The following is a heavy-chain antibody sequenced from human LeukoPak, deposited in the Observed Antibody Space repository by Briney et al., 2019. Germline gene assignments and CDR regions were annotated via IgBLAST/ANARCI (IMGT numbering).Heavy chain of an antibody. CDR3: ARVRIRGGYYFDY. CDR1: GFTFSSYW. V-gene: IGHV3-7*01. Sequence: PGGSLRLSCAASGFTFSSYWMSWVRQAPGKGLEWVANIKQDGSEKYYVDSVKGRFTISRDNAKNSLYLQMNSLRAEDTAVYYCARVRIRGGYYFDYWGQGTLVTVSS. CDR2: IKQDGSEK. D-gene: IGHD2-15*01. J-gene: IGHJ4*02.